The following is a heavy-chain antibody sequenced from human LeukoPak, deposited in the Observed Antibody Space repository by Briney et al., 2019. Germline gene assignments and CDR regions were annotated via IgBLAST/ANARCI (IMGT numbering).Heavy chain of an antibody. CDR2: ISGSGGDT. CDR3: AKMARYSSSWADC. J-gene: IGHJ4*02. V-gene: IGHV3-23*01. CDR1: GFTFSSYA. Sequence: PGGSLRLSCAASGFTFSSYAVTWVRQAPGKGLEWVSGISGSGGDTYYADSVKGRFTVSRDNSKNTLYLQMNSLRAEDTAVYYCAKMARYSSSWADCWGQGTLVTVSS. D-gene: IGHD6-13*01.